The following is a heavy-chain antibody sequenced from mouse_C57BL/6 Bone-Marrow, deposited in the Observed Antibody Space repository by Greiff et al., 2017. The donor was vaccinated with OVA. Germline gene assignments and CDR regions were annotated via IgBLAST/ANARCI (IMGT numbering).Heavy chain of an antibody. CDR2: ISYSGST. J-gene: IGHJ4*01. Sequence: DVKLQESGPGMVKPSQSLSLTCTVTGYSITSGYDWHWIRHFPGNKLEWMGYISYSGSTNYNPSLKSRISITHDTSKNHFFLKLNSVTTEDTATYYCAKTAQATGAMDYWGQGTSVTVSS. V-gene: IGHV3-1*01. D-gene: IGHD3-2*02. CDR3: AKTAQATGAMDY. CDR1: GYSITSGYD.